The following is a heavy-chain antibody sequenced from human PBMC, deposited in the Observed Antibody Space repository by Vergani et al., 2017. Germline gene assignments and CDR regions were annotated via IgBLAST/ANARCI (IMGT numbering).Heavy chain of an antibody. V-gene: IGHV4-39*07. CDR3: ATIGYRRWGYYFDY. J-gene: IGHJ4*02. D-gene: IGHD2-2*02. CDR1: GGSISSSSHF. CDR2: IYYSGRT. Sequence: QLQLHKSGPGLVKPSETLSLTCTLSGGSISSSSHFWGWLRQTPGKGREWIGSIYYSGRTYYNPSLKSRVTVSVDESRNLFSLRLNSVTAADSAVYYCATIGYRRWGYYFDYWGQGILVTVSS.